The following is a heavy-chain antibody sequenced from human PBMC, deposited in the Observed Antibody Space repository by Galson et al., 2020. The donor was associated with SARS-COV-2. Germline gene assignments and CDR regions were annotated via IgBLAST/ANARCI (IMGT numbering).Heavy chain of an antibody. CDR2: INTSDGST. CDR3: AINAFDY. CDR1: GYTFTSYY. J-gene: IGHJ4*02. V-gene: IGHV1-46*03. Sequence: ASVKVSCKAFGYTFTSYYIHWVRQAPGQGLEWVGIINTSDGSTSYTQKFQGRVTVTRDTSTSTVYMEVSSLRSDDTAIYYCAINAFDYWGQGTLVTVSS.